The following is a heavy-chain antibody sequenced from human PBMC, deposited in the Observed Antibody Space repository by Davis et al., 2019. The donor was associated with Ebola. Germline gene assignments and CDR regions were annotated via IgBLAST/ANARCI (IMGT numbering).Heavy chain of an antibody. CDR3: GRVKGRLYGGGSYNGMDV. D-gene: IGHD3-10*01. CDR1: GFTFSSFA. CDR2: IWYDGSNK. V-gene: IGHV3-33*01. J-gene: IGHJ6*04. Sequence: PAGSLRLSCAASGFTFSSFAMHWVRQAPGKGLEWVAVIWYDGSNKYYVDSVKGRFTISRDNSRNTLFLQMDSLRAEDTAVYYCGRVKGRLYGGGSYNGMDVWGKGTTVTVSS.